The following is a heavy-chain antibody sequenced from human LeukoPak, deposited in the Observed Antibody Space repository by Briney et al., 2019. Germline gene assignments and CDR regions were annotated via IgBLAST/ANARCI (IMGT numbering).Heavy chain of an antibody. Sequence: SETLSLTCTVSGYSISSGYYWGWIRQPPGKGLEWIGSIYHSGSTYYNPSLKSRVTISVDTSKNQFSLKLSSVTAADTAVYYCAGRGSSGYYVGYWGQGTLVTVSS. V-gene: IGHV4-38-2*02. CDR1: GYSISSGYY. D-gene: IGHD3-22*01. J-gene: IGHJ4*02. CDR3: AGRGSSGYYVGY. CDR2: IYHSGST.